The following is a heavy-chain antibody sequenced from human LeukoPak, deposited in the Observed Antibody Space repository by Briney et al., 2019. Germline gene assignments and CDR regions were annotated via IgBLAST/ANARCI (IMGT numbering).Heavy chain of an antibody. CDR1: GFTFSSYA. CDR3: ASGGSGEKFDY. CDR2: ISGSGGST. Sequence: GGSLRLSCAASGFTFSSYAMSWVRQAPGKGLEWVSAISGSGGSTYYADSVKGRFTISRDNSKNTLYLQMSSLRAEDTAVYYCASGGSGEKFDYWGQGTLVTVSS. D-gene: IGHD3-10*01. J-gene: IGHJ4*02. V-gene: IGHV3-23*01.